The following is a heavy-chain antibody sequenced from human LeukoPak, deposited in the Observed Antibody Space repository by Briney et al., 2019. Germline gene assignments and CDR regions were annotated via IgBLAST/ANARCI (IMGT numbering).Heavy chain of an antibody. D-gene: IGHD6-13*01. V-gene: IGHV1-69*13. CDR1: GSTFSSYA. CDR2: IIPIFGTA. Sequence: ASVKVSCRASGSTFSSYAISWVRQAPGQGLEWMGGIIPIFGTANYAQKFQGRVTITADESTSTAYMELSSLRSEDTAVYYCARAMGAAAGTFYYYYYYMDVWGKGTTVTVSS. CDR3: ARAMGAAAGTFYYYYYYMDV. J-gene: IGHJ6*03.